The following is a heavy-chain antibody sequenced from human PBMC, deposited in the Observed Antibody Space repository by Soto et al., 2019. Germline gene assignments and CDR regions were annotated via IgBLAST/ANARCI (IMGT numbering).Heavy chain of an antibody. CDR3: ASLMTSGGTDFDY. Sequence: GASVKVSCKASGYTFTSYYMHWVRQAPGQGLEWMGIINPSGGSTSYTQKFQGRVTMTRDTSTSTVYMELSSLRSEDTAVYYCASLMTSGGTDFDYWGQGTLVTVSS. D-gene: IGHD4-4*01. V-gene: IGHV1-46*01. CDR1: GYTFTSYY. J-gene: IGHJ4*02. CDR2: INPSGGST.